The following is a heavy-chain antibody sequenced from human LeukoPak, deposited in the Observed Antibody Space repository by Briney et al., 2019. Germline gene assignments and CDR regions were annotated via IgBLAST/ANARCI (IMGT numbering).Heavy chain of an antibody. Sequence: GASVKVSCKASGFPFTSYAIHWVRQAPGQRLEWMGWVNADNSNTKYSQEFQGRVTITRDTSASTAYMDLNSLRSEVMAVYYCAVGDYYYDTRFDYWGQGTLVTVSS. D-gene: IGHD3-22*01. V-gene: IGHV1-3*03. CDR3: AVGDYYYDTRFDY. CDR1: GFPFTSYA. CDR2: VNADNSNT. J-gene: IGHJ4*02.